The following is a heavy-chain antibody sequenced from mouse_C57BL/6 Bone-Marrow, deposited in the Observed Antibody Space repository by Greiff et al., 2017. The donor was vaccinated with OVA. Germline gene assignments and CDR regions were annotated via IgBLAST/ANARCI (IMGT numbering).Heavy chain of an antibody. CDR1: GYTFTDYY. CDR2: INPNNGGT. J-gene: IGHJ4*01. CDR3: ARDGSSSRYYAMDY. V-gene: IGHV1-26*01. Sequence: VQLQQSGPELVKPGASVKISCKASGYTFTDYYMNWVKQSHGKSLEWIGDINPNNGGTSYNQKITGKATLNVDKSSSTAYMELRSLTSEDSAVYYCARDGSSSRYYAMDYWGQGTSVTVSS. D-gene: IGHD1-1*01.